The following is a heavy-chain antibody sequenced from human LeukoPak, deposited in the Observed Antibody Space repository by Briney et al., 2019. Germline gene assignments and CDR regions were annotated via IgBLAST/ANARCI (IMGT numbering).Heavy chain of an antibody. CDR3: ARDVAYCSSTSCYTGYYYGMDV. D-gene: IGHD2-2*02. Sequence: PGGSLRLSCAASGFTFSSYWMSWVRQAPGKGLEWVSSISSSSYIYYADSVKGRFTISRDNAKNSLYLQMNSLRAEDTAVYYCARDVAYCSSTSCYTGYYYGMDVWGQGTTVTVSS. V-gene: IGHV3-21*01. CDR2: ISSSSYI. J-gene: IGHJ6*02. CDR1: GFTFSSYW.